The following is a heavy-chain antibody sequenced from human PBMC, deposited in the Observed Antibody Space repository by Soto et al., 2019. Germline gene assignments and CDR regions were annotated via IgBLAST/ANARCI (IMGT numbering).Heavy chain of an antibody. CDR2: IIPIFGTA. Sequence: QVQLVQSGAEVKKPGSSVKVSCKASGGTFSSYAISWVRQAPGQGLEWTGGIIPIFGTANYAQKFQGRVTITADESTSTAYMELSSLRSEDTAVYYCARDAYCGGDCLYFDYWGQGTLVTVSS. CDR1: GGTFSSYA. D-gene: IGHD2-21*02. CDR3: ARDAYCGGDCLYFDY. V-gene: IGHV1-69*01. J-gene: IGHJ4*02.